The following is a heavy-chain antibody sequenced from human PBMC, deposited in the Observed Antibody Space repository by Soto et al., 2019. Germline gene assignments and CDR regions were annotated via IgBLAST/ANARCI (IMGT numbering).Heavy chain of an antibody. Sequence: QVQLVESGRGVVQPGRSLRLSCTASGFTFSSYGMQWVRQAPGKGLEWVAVISYEGRIQYYADAVKGRFTISRDNSKDTLFLQMNSVRAEYTAVYYCAKEGTTKRSYYFDFWGQGTLVTVSS. CDR3: AKEGTTKRSYYFDF. V-gene: IGHV3-30*18. J-gene: IGHJ4*02. D-gene: IGHD1-26*01. CDR2: ISYEGRIQ. CDR1: GFTFSSYG.